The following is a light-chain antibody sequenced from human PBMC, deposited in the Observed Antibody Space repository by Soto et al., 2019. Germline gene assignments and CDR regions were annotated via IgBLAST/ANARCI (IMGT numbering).Light chain of an antibody. Sequence: VLTQPASVSGSPGQSITISCTGTSSDVGGYNYVSWYQQHPGKVPKLMISDVSNRPSGVSNRFSGSKSGDTASLTISGLQAEDEADYYCSSYTRSSTLYVFGTGTKVTVL. V-gene: IGLV2-14*01. CDR1: SSDVGGYNY. CDR3: SSYTRSSTLYV. CDR2: DVS. J-gene: IGLJ1*01.